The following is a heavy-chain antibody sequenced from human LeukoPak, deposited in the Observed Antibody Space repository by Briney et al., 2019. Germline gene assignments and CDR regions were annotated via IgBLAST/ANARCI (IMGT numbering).Heavy chain of an antibody. D-gene: IGHD4-17*01. CDR3: ARVWYDYGDPFDY. Sequence: SETLSLTCAVYGGSFSGYYWSWIRQPPGKGLEWIGEINHSGSTNYNPSLKSRVTISVDTSKNQFSLKPSSVTAADTAVYYCARVWYDYGDPFDYWGQGTLVTVSS. CDR1: GGSFSGYY. J-gene: IGHJ4*02. CDR2: INHSGST. V-gene: IGHV4-34*01.